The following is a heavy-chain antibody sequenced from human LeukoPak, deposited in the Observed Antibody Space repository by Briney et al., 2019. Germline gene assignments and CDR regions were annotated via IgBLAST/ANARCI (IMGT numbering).Heavy chain of an antibody. CDR2: IYYSGST. J-gene: IGHJ4*02. V-gene: IGHV4-39*01. Sequence: SETLSLTCTASGGSISSSSYYWGWIRQPPGKGLEWIGSIYYSGSTYYNPSLKSRVTISVDTSKNQFSLKLSSVTAADTAVYYCARHLGYYGSGSYNYWGQGTLVTVSS. D-gene: IGHD3-10*01. CDR3: ARHLGYYGSGSYNY. CDR1: GGSISSSSYY.